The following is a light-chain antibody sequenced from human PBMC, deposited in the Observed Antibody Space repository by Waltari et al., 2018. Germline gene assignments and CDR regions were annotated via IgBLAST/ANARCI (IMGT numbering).Light chain of an antibody. V-gene: IGLV1-40*01. J-gene: IGLJ3*02. CDR2: GNS. CDR3: QSYDSSLSGSGV. Sequence: QSVLTQTPSVSWVPGPKVTISCPGRSSNIGAGSDVHLDQQLPGTAPTLLIYGNSNRPSGVPDRFSGSKSGTSASLAITGLQAEDEADYYCQSYDSSLSGSGVFGGGTKLTVL. CDR1: SSNIGAGSD.